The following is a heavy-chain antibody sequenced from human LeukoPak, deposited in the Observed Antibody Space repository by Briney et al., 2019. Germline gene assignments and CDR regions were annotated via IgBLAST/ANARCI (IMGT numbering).Heavy chain of an antibody. D-gene: IGHD2-8*01. CDR2: IREDGIEK. V-gene: IGHV3-7*01. J-gene: IGHJ4*02. CDR1: GFTFSSNG. CDR3: AREQWSRLD. Sequence: SGGSLRFSCAASGFTFSSNGMDWVRQAPEKGLEWVANIREDGIEKYYVDSVRGRFTISRDNAWNLVYLQMNSLRPEDTAIYYCAREQWSRLDWGQGTLVTVSS.